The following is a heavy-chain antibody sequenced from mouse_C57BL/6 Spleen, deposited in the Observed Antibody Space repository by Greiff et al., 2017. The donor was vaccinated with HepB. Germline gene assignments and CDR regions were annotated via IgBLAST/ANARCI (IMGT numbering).Heavy chain of an antibody. Sequence: VQLQQSGAELVRPGASVKLSCKASGYTFTDYYINWVKQRPGQGLEWIARIYPGSGNTYYNEKFKGKATLTAEKSSSTAYMQLSSLTSGDSAVYFCARSTMVTTFDYWGQGTTLTVSS. V-gene: IGHV1-76*01. CDR1: GYTFTDYY. CDR2: IYPGSGNT. J-gene: IGHJ2*01. CDR3: ARSTMVTTFDY. D-gene: IGHD2-2*01.